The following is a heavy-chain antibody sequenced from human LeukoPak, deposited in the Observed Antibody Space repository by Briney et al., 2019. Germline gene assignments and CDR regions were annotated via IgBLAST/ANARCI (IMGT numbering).Heavy chain of an antibody. J-gene: IGHJ4*02. CDR2: IYPGDSDT. Sequence: PGESLKISCKGSGYSFTSYWVAWVRQMPGKGLEWMGIIYPGDSDTRYSPSFQGQVTISADKSIDTAYLQWSSLKASDTAIYYCARRHSSSWHFDYWGQGTLVTVSS. D-gene: IGHD6-13*01. CDR1: GYSFTSYW. CDR3: ARRHSSSWHFDY. V-gene: IGHV5-51*01.